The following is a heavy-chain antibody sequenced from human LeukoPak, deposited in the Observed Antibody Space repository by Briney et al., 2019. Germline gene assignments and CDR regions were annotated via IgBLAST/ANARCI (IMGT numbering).Heavy chain of an antibody. CDR1: GFTFSTYA. J-gene: IGHJ4*02. V-gene: IGHV3-23*01. CDR2: ITGGGGST. D-gene: IGHD5-24*01. Sequence: GGSLRLSCAASGFTFSTYAMNWVRQAPGKGLEWVSTITGGGGSTYYADSVKGRFTISRDNAKNTLYLQMNSLRAEDTAVYYCARRIQGMAPYYFDYWGQGTLVTVSS. CDR3: ARRIQGMAPYYFDY.